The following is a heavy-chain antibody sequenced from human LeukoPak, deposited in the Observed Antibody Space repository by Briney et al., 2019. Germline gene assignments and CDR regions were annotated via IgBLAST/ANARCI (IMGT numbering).Heavy chain of an antibody. V-gene: IGHV1-3*01. Sequence: RASVKVSCKASGYTFTSYAMHLVRQAPGQRLEWMGWINAGNGNTKYSQKFQGRVTITRDTSASTAYMELRSMRSEETAVYYCARRDSSGWYVFDYWGQGTLVTVSS. J-gene: IGHJ4*02. CDR3: ARRDSSGWYVFDY. D-gene: IGHD6-19*01. CDR1: GYTFTSYA. CDR2: INAGNGNT.